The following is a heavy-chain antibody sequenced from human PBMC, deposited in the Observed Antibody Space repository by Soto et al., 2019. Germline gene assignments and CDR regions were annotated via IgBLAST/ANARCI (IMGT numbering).Heavy chain of an antibody. CDR2: IYYSGST. Sequence: PSETLSLTCTVSGGSISSSSYYWGWIRQPPGKGLEWIGSIYYSGSTYYNPSLKSRVTISVDKSKNQFSLKLSSVTAADTAVYYCARWGIAAAAVMAFDIWGQGTMVTVSS. D-gene: IGHD6-13*01. J-gene: IGHJ3*02. V-gene: IGHV4-39*07. CDR1: GGSISSSSYY. CDR3: ARWGIAAAAVMAFDI.